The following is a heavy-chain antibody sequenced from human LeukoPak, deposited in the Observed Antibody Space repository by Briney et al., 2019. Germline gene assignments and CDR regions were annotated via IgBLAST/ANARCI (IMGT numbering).Heavy chain of an antibody. CDR1: GFTFSSYG. V-gene: IGHV3-23*01. J-gene: IGHJ4*02. D-gene: IGHD2-15*01. Sequence: GGSLRLSCAASGFTFSSYGMSWVRQAPGKGLEWVSAISGSGGSTYYADSVKGRFTISRDNSKNTLYLEMNSLRAEDMAVYYCAKDLSYCSGGSCYAFDYWGQGTLVTVSS. CDR3: AKDLSYCSGGSCYAFDY. CDR2: ISGSGGST.